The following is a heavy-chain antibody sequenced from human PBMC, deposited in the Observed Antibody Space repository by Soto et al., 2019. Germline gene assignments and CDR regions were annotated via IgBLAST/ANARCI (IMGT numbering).Heavy chain of an antibody. CDR2: INHSGST. CDR3: ARMASIAARRHDY. CDR1: GGSFSGYY. J-gene: IGHJ4*02. Sequence: SETLSLTCAVYGGSFSGYYWSWIRQPPGKGLEWIGEINHSGSTNYNPSLKSRVTISVDTSKNQFSLKLSSVTAADTAVYYCARMASIAARRHDYWGQGTLVTVSS. V-gene: IGHV4-34*01. D-gene: IGHD6-6*01.